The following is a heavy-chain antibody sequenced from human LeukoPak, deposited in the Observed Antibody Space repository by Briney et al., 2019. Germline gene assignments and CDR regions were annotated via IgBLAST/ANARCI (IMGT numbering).Heavy chain of an antibody. D-gene: IGHD3-16*01. J-gene: IGHJ4*02. CDR2: IYTTGLT. CDR3: ARQSGAYGLFDY. Sequence: SETLSLTCTVSGGSISSGYYFWTWIRQLAGKGLEWIGRIYTTGLTNYNPSLKSRVTISADTSKNQFSLHLSSVTAADTAVYYCARQSGAYGLFDYWGQGTLVTVSS. CDR1: GGSISSGYYF. V-gene: IGHV4-61*02.